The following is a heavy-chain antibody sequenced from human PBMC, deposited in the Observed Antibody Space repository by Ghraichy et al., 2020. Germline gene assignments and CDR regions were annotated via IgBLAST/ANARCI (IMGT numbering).Heavy chain of an antibody. Sequence: GESLNISCKGSGYSFTSYWIGWVRQMPGKGLEWMGIIYPGDSDTRYSPSFQGQVTISADKSISTAYLQWSSLKASDTAMYYCARHPRGYSYGYGYYYYGMDVWGQGTTVTVSS. CDR3: ARHPRGYSYGYGYYYYGMDV. CDR2: IYPGDSDT. D-gene: IGHD5-18*01. CDR1: GYSFTSYW. V-gene: IGHV5-51*01. J-gene: IGHJ6*02.